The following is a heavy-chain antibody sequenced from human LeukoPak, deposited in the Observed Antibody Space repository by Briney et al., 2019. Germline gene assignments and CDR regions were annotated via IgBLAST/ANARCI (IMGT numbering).Heavy chain of an antibody. V-gene: IGHV4-61*01. J-gene: IGHJ3*02. CDR2: IHYSGST. D-gene: IGHD4-17*01. Sequence: SETLSLTCTVSDGSVSGGNYYCSWTRQSPGKGLEWIGYIHYSGSTVYNPSLKSRVTISVDTSKNQFSLKLSSVTAADTAVYYCAGLLDYGDYGDAFDIWGQGTMVTVSS. CDR1: DGSVSGGNYY. CDR3: AGLLDYGDYGDAFDI.